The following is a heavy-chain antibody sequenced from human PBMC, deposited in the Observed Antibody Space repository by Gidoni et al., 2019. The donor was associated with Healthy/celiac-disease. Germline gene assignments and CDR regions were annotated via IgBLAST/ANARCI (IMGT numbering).Heavy chain of an antibody. Sequence: QLQLQESGPGLVKPSETLSLTCTVSGCSISSSSYYWGWIRQPPGKGLEWIGSIYYSGSTYYNPSLKSRVTISVDTSKNQFSLKLSSVTAADTAVYYCARTGAAVDAFDIWGQGTMVTVSS. CDR2: IYYSGST. D-gene: IGHD6-25*01. J-gene: IGHJ3*02. CDR1: GCSISSSSYY. CDR3: ARTGAAVDAFDI. V-gene: IGHV4-39*01.